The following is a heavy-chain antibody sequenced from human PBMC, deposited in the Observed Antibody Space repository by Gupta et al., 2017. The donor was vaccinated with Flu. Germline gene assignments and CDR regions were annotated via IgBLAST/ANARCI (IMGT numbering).Heavy chain of an antibody. CDR2: ISSSSSYI. J-gene: IGHJ4*02. D-gene: IGHD6-6*01. CDR1: GFTFSSYS. Sequence: EVQLVESGGGLVKPGGSLRLSCAASGFTFSSYSMNWVRQAPGKGLEWVSSISSSSSYIYYADSVKGRFTISRDNAKNSLYLQMNSLRAEDTAVYYCARGGAARHHRDYWGQGTLVTVSS. CDR3: ARGGAARHHRDY. V-gene: IGHV3-21*01.